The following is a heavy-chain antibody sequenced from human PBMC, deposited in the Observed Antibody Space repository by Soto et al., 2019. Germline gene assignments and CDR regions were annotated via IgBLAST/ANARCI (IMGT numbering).Heavy chain of an antibody. CDR1: GFTFSSYA. D-gene: IGHD6-13*01. CDR2: ISGSGGST. V-gene: IGHV3-23*01. Sequence: GGSLRLSCAASGFTFSSYAMSWVRQAPGKGLEWVSAISGSGGSTYYADSVRGRFTISRDNSKNTLYLQMNSLRAEDTAVYYCAKDPRVRSSSWYGDYYYYYGMDVWGQGTTVTVSS. J-gene: IGHJ6*02. CDR3: AKDPRVRSSSWYGDYYYYYGMDV.